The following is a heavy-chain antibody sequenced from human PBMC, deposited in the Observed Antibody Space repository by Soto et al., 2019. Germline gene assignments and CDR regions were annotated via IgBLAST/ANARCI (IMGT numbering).Heavy chain of an antibody. CDR1: GFTFTNYA. CDR3: EKVKTWTYLAF. Sequence: GGSLRLSCAASGFTFTNYAMTWVRQAPGRGLEWVSSISGSGETTYYADAVEGRFTISRDNSKSTLYLQMHRLRAEDTALYYREKVKTWTYLAFWGQGTLVTVSS. V-gene: IGHV3-23*01. D-gene: IGHD5-12*01. J-gene: IGHJ4*02. CDR2: ISGSGETT.